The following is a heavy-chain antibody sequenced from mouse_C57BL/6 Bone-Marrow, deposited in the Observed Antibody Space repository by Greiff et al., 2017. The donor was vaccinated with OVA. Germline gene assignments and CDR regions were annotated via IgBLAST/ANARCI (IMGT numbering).Heavy chain of an antibody. J-gene: IGHJ3*01. CDR3: ARGLLWLRRGFAY. CDR1: GYTFTSSG. V-gene: IGHV1-81*01. D-gene: IGHD2-2*01. Sequence: VQLQQSGAELARPGASVKLSCKASGYTFTSSGISWVKQRTGQGLEWIGEIYPRSGNTYYNEKFKGKATLTADKSSSTAYMELRSLTSEDSAVYFCARGLLWLRRGFAYWGQGTLVTVSA. CDR2: IYPRSGNT.